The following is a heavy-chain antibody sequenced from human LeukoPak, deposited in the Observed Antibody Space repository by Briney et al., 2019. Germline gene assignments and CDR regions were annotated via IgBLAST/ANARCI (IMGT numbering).Heavy chain of an antibody. Sequence: SEALSLTCTVSGASISSNYWSWIRQSPGKDLEWIAYINNNGRINYNPSLKSRVTISVDTSKNQFSLKLSSVTAADTAVYYCARHGHYYDSSGYVDYWGQGTLVTVSS. CDR1: GASISSNY. V-gene: IGHV4-59*08. CDR3: ARHGHYYDSSGYVDY. J-gene: IGHJ4*02. CDR2: INNNGRI. D-gene: IGHD3-22*01.